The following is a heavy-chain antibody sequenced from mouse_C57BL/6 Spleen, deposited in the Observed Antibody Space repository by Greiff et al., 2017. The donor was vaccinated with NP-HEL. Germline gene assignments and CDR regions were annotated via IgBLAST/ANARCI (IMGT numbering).Heavy chain of an antibody. Sequence: VQLVESGPELVKPGASVKISCKASGYAFSSSWINWVKQRPGKGLEWIGRIYPGAGDTNYNGKFKGKATLTADKSFSTAYMQLSSLTSVDSAVYFCAREDYGSSDGGMDYWGQGTSGTVSS. V-gene: IGHV1-82*01. CDR1: GYAFSSSW. J-gene: IGHJ4*01. CDR3: AREDYGSSDGGMDY. D-gene: IGHD1-1*01. CDR2: IYPGAGDT.